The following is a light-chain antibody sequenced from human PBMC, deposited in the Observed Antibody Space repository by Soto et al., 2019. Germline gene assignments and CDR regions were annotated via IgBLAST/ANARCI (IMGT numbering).Light chain of an antibody. CDR2: GAS. J-gene: IGKJ5*01. CDR1: QSVSSSY. CDR3: QQRSNWPSIT. Sequence: EIVLTQSPGTLSLSPVERATLSCRASQSVSSSYLAWYQQKPGQAPRLLIYGASSRATGIPDRFSGSGSGTDFTLTISSLEPEDFAVYYCQQRSNWPSITFGQGTRLEIK. V-gene: IGKV3D-20*02.